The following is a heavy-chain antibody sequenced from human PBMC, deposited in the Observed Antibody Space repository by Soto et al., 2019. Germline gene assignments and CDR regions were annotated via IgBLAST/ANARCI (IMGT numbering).Heavy chain of an antibody. CDR2: IYWDDDK. Sequence: QITLKESGPPLVKPTQTLTLTCTFSGFSLTTSGVGVGWVRQPPGKALEWLALIYWDDDKRYSPSLKSRLTITKDTSENQVVLTMTNMDPMDTATYYCAHRPKMVRGYYFDYWGQGTLVTVSS. CDR1: GFSLTTSGVG. D-gene: IGHD2-8*01. CDR3: AHRPKMVRGYYFDY. J-gene: IGHJ4*02. V-gene: IGHV2-5*02.